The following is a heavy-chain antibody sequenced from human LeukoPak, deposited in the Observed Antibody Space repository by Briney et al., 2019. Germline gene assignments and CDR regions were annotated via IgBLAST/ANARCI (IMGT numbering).Heavy chain of an antibody. CDR3: ARGLYYGVPYYFDY. J-gene: IGHJ4*02. Sequence: PSETLSLTCTVSGGSISSSSYYWGWIRQPPGKGLEWIGSIYYSGSTYYNPSLKSRVTISVDTSKNQFSLKLSSVTAADTAVYYCARGLYYGVPYYFDYWGQGTLVTVSS. CDR1: GGSISSSSYY. CDR2: IYYSGST. V-gene: IGHV4-39*07. D-gene: IGHD4-17*01.